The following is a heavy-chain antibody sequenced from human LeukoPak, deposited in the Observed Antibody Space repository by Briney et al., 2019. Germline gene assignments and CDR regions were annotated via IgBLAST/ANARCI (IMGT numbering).Heavy chain of an antibody. V-gene: IGHV4-4*08. D-gene: IGHD1-26*01. CDR1: GGSISSYY. Sequence: PSETLSLTCTVSGGSISSYYWNWIRQPPGRGLEWIGYIYNSGSTNDNPSIKSRVTISVDTSKNQFSLKLSSAAAADTAVYYCAREEWGATGFDYWGQGTLVTVSS. J-gene: IGHJ4*02. CDR2: IYNSGST. CDR3: AREEWGATGFDY.